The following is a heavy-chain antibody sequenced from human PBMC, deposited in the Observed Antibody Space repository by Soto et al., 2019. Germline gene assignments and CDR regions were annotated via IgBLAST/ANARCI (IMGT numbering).Heavy chain of an antibody. CDR1: GFSLTNTGVT. CDR2: VYWHDDK. Sequence: QITLKESGPSLVKPTQTLTLTCTFSGFSLTNTGVTVGWIRQHPGKALEWLALVYWHDDKRYNPSLRNRLTIAKDTSKNRVVLTLANVGPVDTATYYCAHSHVEILTAPFDSWGRGTLVTVSS. J-gene: IGHJ5*01. V-gene: IGHV2-5*01. CDR3: AHSHVEILTAPFDS. D-gene: IGHD3-9*01.